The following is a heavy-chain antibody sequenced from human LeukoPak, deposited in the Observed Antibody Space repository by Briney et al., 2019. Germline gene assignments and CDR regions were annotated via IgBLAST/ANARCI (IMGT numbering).Heavy chain of an antibody. CDR2: IIPILGIA. CDR3: AGDLVYGGNLVDFRYGMDV. V-gene: IGHV1-69*04. CDR1: GGTFSSYA. J-gene: IGHJ6*02. Sequence: GASVKVSCKASGGTFSSYAISWVRQAPGQGLEWMGRIIPILGIANYAQKFQGRVTITADKSTSTAYMELSNLRSEDTAVYYCAGDLVYGGNLVDFRYGMDVWGQGTTVTVSS. D-gene: IGHD4-23*01.